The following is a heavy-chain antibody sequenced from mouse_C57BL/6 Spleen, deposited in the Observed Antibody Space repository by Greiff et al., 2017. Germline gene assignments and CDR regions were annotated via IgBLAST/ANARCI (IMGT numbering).Heavy chain of an antibody. J-gene: IGHJ1*03. V-gene: IGHV5-9-1*02. CDR1: GFTFSSYA. Sequence: EVMLVESGEGLVKPGGSLKLSCAASGFTFSSYAMSWVRQTPEKRLEWVAYISSGGDYIYYADTVKGRFTISRDNARNTLYLQMSSLKSEDTAMYYCTRIYGSSPHWYFDVWGTGTTVTVSS. CDR2: ISSGGDYI. CDR3: TRIYGSSPHWYFDV. D-gene: IGHD1-1*01.